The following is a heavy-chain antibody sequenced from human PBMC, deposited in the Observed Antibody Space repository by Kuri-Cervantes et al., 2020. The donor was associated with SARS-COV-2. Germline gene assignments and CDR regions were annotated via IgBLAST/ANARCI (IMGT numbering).Heavy chain of an antibody. J-gene: IGHJ4*02. CDR1: GGSFSGYY. V-gene: IGHV4-34*01. CDR3: ARVRLCFDY. Sequence: SETLSLTCAVYGGSFSGYYWSWIRQPPGKGPEWIGEINHSGSTNYNPSLKSRVTISVDTSKNQFSLKLSSVTAADTAVYYCARVRLCFDYWGQGTLVTVSS. CDR2: INHSGST. D-gene: IGHD3-16*01.